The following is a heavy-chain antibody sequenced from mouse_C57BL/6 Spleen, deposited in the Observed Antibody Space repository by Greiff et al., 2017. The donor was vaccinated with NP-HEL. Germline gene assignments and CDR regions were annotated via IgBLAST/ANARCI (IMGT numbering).Heavy chain of an antibody. Sequence: QVQLQQPGAELVRPGTSVKLSCKASGYTFTSYWMHWVKQRPGQGLEWIGVIYPSDSYTNYNQKFKGKATLTVDTSSSTAYMQLSSLTSEDSSVYYGASHTGTSFDYWGQGTTLTVSS. CDR1: GYTFTSYW. CDR3: ASHTGTSFDY. D-gene: IGHD4-1*01. CDR2: IYPSDSYT. J-gene: IGHJ2*01. V-gene: IGHV1-59*01.